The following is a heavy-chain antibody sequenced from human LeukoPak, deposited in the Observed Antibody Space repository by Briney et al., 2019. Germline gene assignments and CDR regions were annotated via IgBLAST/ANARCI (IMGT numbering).Heavy chain of an antibody. Sequence: ASVKVSCKASGYTXTSYSMHRVRQAPGQGLEWMGISNPSGGSTSYAQKFQGRVTMTRDTSTSTVYMELSSLRSEDTAVYYCARTDLTGTTYYFDYWGQGTLVTVSS. CDR2: SNPSGGST. CDR1: GYTXTSYS. J-gene: IGHJ4*02. D-gene: IGHD1-20*01. CDR3: ARTDLTGTTYYFDY. V-gene: IGHV1-46*01.